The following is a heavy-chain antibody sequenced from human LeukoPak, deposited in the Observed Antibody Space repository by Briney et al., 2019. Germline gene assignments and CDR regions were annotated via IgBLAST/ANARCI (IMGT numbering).Heavy chain of an antibody. Sequence: GRSLRLSCAASGFTFSSYGMHWVPQAPGKGLEWVAVISYDGSNKYYTDSVKGRFTISRDNSKNTLYLQVNSLRAEDTAVYYCAKDSWNYFLGGSRPRHFDYWGQGTLVTVSS. CDR1: GFTFSSYG. CDR3: AKDSWNYFLGGSRPRHFDY. CDR2: ISYDGSNK. J-gene: IGHJ4*02. V-gene: IGHV3-30*18. D-gene: IGHD1-7*01.